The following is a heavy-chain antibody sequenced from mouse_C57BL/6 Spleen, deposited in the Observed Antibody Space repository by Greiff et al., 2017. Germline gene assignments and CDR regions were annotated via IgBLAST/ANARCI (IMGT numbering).Heavy chain of an antibody. Sequence: QVQLQQSGAELARPGASVKLSCTASGYTFTSYGISWVKQRTGQGLEWIGEIYPRSGNTYYNEKFKGKATLTADKSSSTAYMELRSLTSEDSAVYFCAKSTMVTPAWFAYWGQGTLVTVSA. J-gene: IGHJ3*01. CDR1: GYTFTSYG. D-gene: IGHD2-2*01. V-gene: IGHV1-81*01. CDR2: IYPRSGNT. CDR3: AKSTMVTPAWFAY.